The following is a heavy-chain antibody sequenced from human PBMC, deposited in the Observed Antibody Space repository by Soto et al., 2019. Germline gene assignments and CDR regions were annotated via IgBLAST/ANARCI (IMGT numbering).Heavy chain of an antibody. D-gene: IGHD2-15*01. CDR3: ARDCSGGSCYAFDI. Sequence: ASVKVSCKASGYTFTGYYMHWVRKAPGQGLEWMGWINPNSGGTNYAQKFQGWVTMTRDTSISTAYMELSRLRSDDTAVYYCARDCSGGSCYAFDIWGQGTMVTVSS. CDR1: GYTFTGYY. CDR2: INPNSGGT. J-gene: IGHJ3*02. V-gene: IGHV1-2*04.